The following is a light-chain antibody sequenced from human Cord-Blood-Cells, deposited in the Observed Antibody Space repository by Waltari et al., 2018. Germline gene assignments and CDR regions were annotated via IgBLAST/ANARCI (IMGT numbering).Light chain of an antibody. Sequence: DIQMTQSTSSLSASVGDRVTIPCRASQSISSYLNWYQQKPGNAPKLLIYAASSFQSGVPSRFSGSGSGTDFTLTISSLQPEDFATYYCQQSYSTPWTFGQGTKVEIK. CDR2: AAS. V-gene: IGKV1-39*01. CDR3: QQSYSTPWT. J-gene: IGKJ1*01. CDR1: QSISSY.